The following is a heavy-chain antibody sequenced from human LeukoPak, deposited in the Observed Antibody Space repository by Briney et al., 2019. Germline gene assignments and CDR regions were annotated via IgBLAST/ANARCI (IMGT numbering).Heavy chain of an antibody. CDR1: GFTLSSYD. CDR2: IGTAGDT. CDR3: ARGYSSGWYP. Sequence: GGSLRLSCAASGFTLSSYDMHWVRQATGKGLEWVSAIGTAGDTYYPGSVKGRFTISRENAKNFLYLQMNNLRAEDTAVYYCARGYSSGWYPWGQGTLVTVSS. J-gene: IGHJ5*02. D-gene: IGHD6-19*01. V-gene: IGHV3-13*01.